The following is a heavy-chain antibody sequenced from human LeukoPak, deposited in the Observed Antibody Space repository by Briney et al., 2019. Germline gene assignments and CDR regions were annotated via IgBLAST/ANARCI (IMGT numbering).Heavy chain of an antibody. D-gene: IGHD6-13*01. V-gene: IGHV4-59*01. CDR3: ARAGYSSSWYWFDP. Sequence: SETLSLTCTVSGGSISSYYWSWIRQPPGKGLEWIGYIYYSGSTNYNSSLMSRATISVDTSKNQFSLKLSSVTAADTAVYHCARAGYSSSWYWFDPWGQGTLVTVSS. CDR2: IYYSGST. CDR1: GGSISSYY. J-gene: IGHJ5*02.